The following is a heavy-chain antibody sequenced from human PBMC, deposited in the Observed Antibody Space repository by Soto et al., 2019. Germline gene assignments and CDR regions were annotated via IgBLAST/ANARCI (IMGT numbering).Heavy chain of an antibody. V-gene: IGHV3-23*01. Sequence: EVQLLESGGGLVQPGGSLRLSCAASGITFSSYAMSWVRQAPGKGLEWVSGISDSGGSTYYADSVKGRFTISRDNSKNTLYLQMNSLRAEDTAVYYCAQADYGDYGFDYWGQGTLVTVSS. J-gene: IGHJ4*02. CDR1: GITFSSYA. D-gene: IGHD4-17*01. CDR3: AQADYGDYGFDY. CDR2: ISDSGGST.